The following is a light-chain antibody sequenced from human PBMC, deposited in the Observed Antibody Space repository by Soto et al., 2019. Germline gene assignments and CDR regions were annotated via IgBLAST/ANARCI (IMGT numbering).Light chain of an antibody. CDR3: CSYAGSSTF. CDR1: SSDVGSYNL. J-gene: IGLJ1*01. CDR2: EVS. V-gene: IGLV2-23*02. Sequence: QSVLTQPASVYGSPGQSITISCTGTSSDVGSYNLVSWYQQHPGKAPKLMIYEVSKRPSGVSNRFSGSKSGNTASLTISGLRAEDEADYYCCSYAGSSTFFGTGTKVTVL.